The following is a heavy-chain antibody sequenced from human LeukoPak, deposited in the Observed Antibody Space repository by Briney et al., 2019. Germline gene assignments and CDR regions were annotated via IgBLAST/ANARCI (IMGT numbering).Heavy chain of an antibody. CDR1: GFTFSSYS. CDR2: ISSSGSTI. Sequence: GGSLRLSCAASGFTFSSYSMNWVRQAPGKGLEWISYISSSGSTINYADSVKGRFTISRDSAKNSLYLQMDSLRAEDTAVYYCARSRSAGYWGQGTLVTVSS. CDR3: ARSRSAGY. V-gene: IGHV3-48*01. J-gene: IGHJ4*02.